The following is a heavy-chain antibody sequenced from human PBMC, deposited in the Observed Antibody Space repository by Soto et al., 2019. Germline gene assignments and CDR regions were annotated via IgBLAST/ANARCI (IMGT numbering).Heavy chain of an antibody. Sequence: ASVKVSCKASGYTFTSYYMHWVRQAPGQGLEWMGIINPSGGSTSYAQKFQGRVTMTRDTSTSTVYMELSSLRSEDTAVYYCARGLRYSSSWYDHKRGAFDIWGQGTMVTVSS. D-gene: IGHD6-13*01. J-gene: IGHJ3*02. CDR1: GYTFTSYY. CDR2: INPSGGST. CDR3: ARGLRYSSSWYDHKRGAFDI. V-gene: IGHV1-46*01.